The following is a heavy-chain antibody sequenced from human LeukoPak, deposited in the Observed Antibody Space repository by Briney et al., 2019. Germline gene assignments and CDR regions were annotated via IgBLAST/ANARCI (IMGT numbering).Heavy chain of an antibody. D-gene: IGHD3-22*01. CDR3: ARKKYYYDTSTYGWFDP. Sequence: PGGSLRLSCAASGFTFRTYWMNWVRQAPGKGLEWLANINQNGSETYYVDSVKGRFTISRDNAKNSLYLQMNSLRVEDTAVYYCARKKYYYDTSTYGWFDPWGQGTLVTVS. V-gene: IGHV3-7*01. J-gene: IGHJ5*02. CDR2: INQNGSET. CDR1: GFTFRTYW.